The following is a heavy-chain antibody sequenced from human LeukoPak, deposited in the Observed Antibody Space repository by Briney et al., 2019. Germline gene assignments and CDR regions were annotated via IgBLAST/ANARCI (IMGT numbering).Heavy chain of an antibody. V-gene: IGHV3-53*01. CDR1: GLTFSSSY. J-gene: IGHJ4*02. CDR3: AKVGGSYSSPW. CDR2: LYSGGNT. D-gene: IGHD1-26*01. Sequence: GGSLRLSCEASGLTFSSSYMSWVRQAPGKGLEWVSVLYSGGNTYYADSVKGRFTISRDNSKNTLFLQMNSLRVEDTAVYYCAKVGGSYSSPWWGQGTLVTVSS.